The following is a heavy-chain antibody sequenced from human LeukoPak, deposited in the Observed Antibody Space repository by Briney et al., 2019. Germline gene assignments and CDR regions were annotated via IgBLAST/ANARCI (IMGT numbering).Heavy chain of an antibody. CDR2: ISSSSSYM. CDR1: GFTFSDYS. J-gene: IGHJ6*03. CDR3: AVATTFSVYYYYMDV. V-gene: IGHV3-21*01. D-gene: IGHD5-12*01. Sequence: GGSLRLSCAASGFTFSDYSMNWVRQAPGKGLEWVSSISSSSSYMKYAESVRGRFTISRDNAKNTVYLQMNSLRAEDTAVYYCAVATTFSVYYYYMDVWGKGTTVTVSS.